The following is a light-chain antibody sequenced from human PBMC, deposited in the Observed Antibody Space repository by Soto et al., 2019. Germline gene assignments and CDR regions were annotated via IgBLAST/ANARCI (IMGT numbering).Light chain of an antibody. CDR2: DAS. V-gene: IGKV3-11*01. CDR1: QSVSSY. CDR3: QQRSNWPPGST. Sequence: EIVLTQSPATLSLSPGERATLSCRASQSVSSYLAWYQQKPGQAPRLLIYDASNRATGIPARFSGSGSGTDFPLTISSLEPEDFAVYYCQQRSNWPPGSTFGGGTKVEIK. J-gene: IGKJ4*01.